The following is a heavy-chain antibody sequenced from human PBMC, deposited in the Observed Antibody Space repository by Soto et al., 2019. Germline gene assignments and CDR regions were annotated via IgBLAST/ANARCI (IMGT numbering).Heavy chain of an antibody. V-gene: IGHV4-31*03. D-gene: IGHD2-21*01. CDR1: GGSISSGGYY. CDR3: ARGGPTAYYFDF. J-gene: IGHJ4*02. CDR2: IYYSGST. Sequence: PSETLSLTCSFSGGSISSGGYYWTWIRQHPEKGLEWIGYIYYSGSTYYKPSLKSRVTISLDTSKNQFSLMLGSVTVADTAVYYCARGGPTAYYFDFWGLGTLVTVSS.